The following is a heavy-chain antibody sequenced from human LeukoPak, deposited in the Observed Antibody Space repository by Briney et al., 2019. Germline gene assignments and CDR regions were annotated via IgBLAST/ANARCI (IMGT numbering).Heavy chain of an antibody. CDR2: INHSGST. J-gene: IGHJ3*01. Sequence: SETLSLTCAVYGGSFIGYYWSWIRQPPGKGLEWIGEINHSGSTNYNPSLKSRVTISVDTSKNQFSLKLSSVTAADTAVYYCARRFSSRSDGNGYYYGHDAFDVWGQGTLVTVSS. CDR1: GGSFIGYY. V-gene: IGHV4-34*01. D-gene: IGHD3-22*01. CDR3: ARRFSSRSDGNGYYYGHDAFDV.